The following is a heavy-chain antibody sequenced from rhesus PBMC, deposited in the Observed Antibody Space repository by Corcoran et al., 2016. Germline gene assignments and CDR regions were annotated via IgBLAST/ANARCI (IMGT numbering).Heavy chain of an antibody. CDR1: GYTFTSYY. J-gene: IGHJ6*01. D-gene: IGHD6-31*01. CDR2: SNPSNGNT. CDR3: AGGGYSSGWYGLDS. V-gene: IGHV1S9*01. Sequence: QVQLVQSGAEVKKPGASVKLSCKASGYTFTSYYINWVRQAPGQVLEWMGWSNPSNGNTGYATNVQGRVTMTRDMSTSTAYMELSSLRSEDTAVYYCAGGGYSSGWYGLDSWGQGVVVTVSS.